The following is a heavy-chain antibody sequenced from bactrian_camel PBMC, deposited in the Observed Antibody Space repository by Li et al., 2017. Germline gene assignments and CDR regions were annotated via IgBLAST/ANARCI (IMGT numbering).Heavy chain of an antibody. CDR2: IRNTGVAS. V-gene: IGHV3S6*01. J-gene: IGHJ4*01. CDR3: VLERFCYGFSTGRYNY. CDR1: GFPFSIYW. Sequence: HVQLVESGGGSGQPGGSLRLSCAASGFPFSIYWMHWVRQAPGKGLEWLAGIRNTGVASYYADSVRGRFTISRDNDKNTLYLDMNSLKPEDTAMYYCVLERFCYGFSTGRYNYWGQGTQVTVS. D-gene: IGHD3*01.